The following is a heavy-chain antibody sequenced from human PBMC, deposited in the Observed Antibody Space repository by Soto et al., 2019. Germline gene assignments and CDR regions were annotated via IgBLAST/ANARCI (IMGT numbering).Heavy chain of an antibody. CDR2: ISAYNGNT. D-gene: IGHD2-2*01. CDR1: GYTFTSYG. Sequence: ASVKVSCKASGYTFTSYGISWVRQAPGQGLEWMGWISAYNGNTNYAQKLQGRVTMTTDTSTSTAYMELRSLRSDDTAVYYCAREGYCISTSCPTYYYYGMDVWGQGTTVTVSS. V-gene: IGHV1-18*01. J-gene: IGHJ6*02. CDR3: AREGYCISTSCPTYYYYGMDV.